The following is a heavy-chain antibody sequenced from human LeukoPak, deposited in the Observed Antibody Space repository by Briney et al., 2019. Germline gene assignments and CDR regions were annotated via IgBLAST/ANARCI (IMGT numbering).Heavy chain of an antibody. D-gene: IGHD3-10*01. CDR3: TGNYYGSGSYADFDY. Sequence: SETLSLTCTVSGGSISRYYWSWLRQPAGKGLEWIGRIYTSGSTNYNPSLKSRVTMSVDTSKNQFSLKLSPVTAEDTAVYYCTGNYYGSGSYADFDYWGQGTLVTVSS. J-gene: IGHJ4*02. CDR1: GGSISRYY. CDR2: IYTSGST. V-gene: IGHV4-4*07.